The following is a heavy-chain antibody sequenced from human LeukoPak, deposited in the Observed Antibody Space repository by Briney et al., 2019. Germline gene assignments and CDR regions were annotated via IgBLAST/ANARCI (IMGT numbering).Heavy chain of an antibody. Sequence: SETLSLTCTVSGGSIRSSSYYWGWVRQPPGEGLEWIGSIYYSGSTYYNPSLKSRVTISVDTSKNQFSLKLSSVTAADTAVYYCARPLARWFDPWGQGTLVTVSS. J-gene: IGHJ5*02. V-gene: IGHV4-39*01. CDR3: ARPLARWFDP. CDR2: IYYSGST. CDR1: GGSIRSSSYY.